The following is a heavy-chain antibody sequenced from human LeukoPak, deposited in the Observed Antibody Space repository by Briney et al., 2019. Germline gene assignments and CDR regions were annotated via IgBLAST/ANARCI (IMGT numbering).Heavy chain of an antibody. CDR1: GYSISSGYY. D-gene: IGHD5-24*01. Sequence: PSETLSLTCTVSGYSISSGYYWGWIRQPPGKGLEWIGNIYHSGSTYYNPSLKSRVTISVDTSKNQFSLKLSSVTAADTAVYYCASARWLQFDYWGQGTLATVSS. CDR3: ASARWLQFDY. CDR2: IYHSGST. V-gene: IGHV4-38-2*02. J-gene: IGHJ4*02.